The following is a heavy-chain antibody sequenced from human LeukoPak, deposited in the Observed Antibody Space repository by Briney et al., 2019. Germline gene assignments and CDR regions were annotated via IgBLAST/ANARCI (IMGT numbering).Heavy chain of an antibody. CDR1: GGSISSSHYY. D-gene: IGHD3-22*01. CDR3: ARWVDRRGLRLFDY. V-gene: IGHV4-39*07. Sequence: KSSETLSLTCTVSGGSISSSHYYWGWIRQSPGKGLEWIGEINHSGSTNYNPSLKSRVTISVDTSKNQFSLKLSSVTAADTAVYYCARWVDRRGLRLFDYWGQGTLVTVSS. CDR2: INHSGST. J-gene: IGHJ4*02.